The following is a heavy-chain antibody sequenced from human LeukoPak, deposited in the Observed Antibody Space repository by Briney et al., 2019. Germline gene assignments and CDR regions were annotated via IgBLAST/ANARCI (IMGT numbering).Heavy chain of an antibody. D-gene: IGHD4-17*01. J-gene: IGHJ4*02. CDR3: ARGSPPYGDYYLDY. V-gene: IGHV4-59*01. CDR2: IYYSGTT. Sequence: SETLSLTCIVSGGSIGSYYWSWIRQSPVKGLEWIGYIYYSGTTNYNPSLKSRVTISVDTSKNQFSLKLSSVTAADTAVYYCARGSPPYGDYYLDYWGQGTLVTVSS. CDR1: GGSIGSYY.